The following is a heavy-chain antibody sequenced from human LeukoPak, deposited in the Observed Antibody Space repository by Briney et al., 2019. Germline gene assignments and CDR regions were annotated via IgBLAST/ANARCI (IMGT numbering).Heavy chain of an antibody. D-gene: IGHD6-19*01. CDR3: ARGNSGWYYLDY. Sequence: GASVKVSCKASGYTFSRNDISWVRQAPGQRLEWMGWVSVYNGNTNYAQKFEGRITMTTDTSTSTAYMDLRSLRFDDTAVYYCARGNSGWYYLDYWGQGTLVTVSS. V-gene: IGHV1-18*04. J-gene: IGHJ4*02. CDR1: GYTFSRND. CDR2: VSVYNGNT.